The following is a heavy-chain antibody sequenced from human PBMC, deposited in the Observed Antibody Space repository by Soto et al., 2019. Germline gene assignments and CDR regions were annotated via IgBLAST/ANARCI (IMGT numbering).Heavy chain of an antibody. CDR2: ISGSGGST. CDR3: AKEYCGGDCSPFFDY. J-gene: IGHJ4*02. Sequence: VGSLRLSCAASGFTFSSYAMSWVRQAPGKGLEWVSAISGSGGSTYYADSVKGRFTIPRDNSKNTLYLQMNSLRAEDTAVYYCAKEYCGGDCSPFFDYWGQGTLVTVSS. D-gene: IGHD2-21*02. CDR1: GFTFSSYA. V-gene: IGHV3-23*01.